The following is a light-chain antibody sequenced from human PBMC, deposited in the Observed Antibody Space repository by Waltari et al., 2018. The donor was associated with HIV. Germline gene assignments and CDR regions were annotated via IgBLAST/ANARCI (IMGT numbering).Light chain of an antibody. CDR3: QSYDSSLNTWV. CDR1: PSNTRAGSD. V-gene: IGLV1-40*01. CDR2: SNN. J-gene: IGLJ3*02. Sequence: QSVLTQPPSVSGAPGQRVTISCTGRPSNTRAGSDVNWYQHLPGTAPKLLIYSNNNRPSGVSDRFSGSKSGTSASLAITGLQAEDEADYYCQSYDSSLNTWVFGGGTKLTVL.